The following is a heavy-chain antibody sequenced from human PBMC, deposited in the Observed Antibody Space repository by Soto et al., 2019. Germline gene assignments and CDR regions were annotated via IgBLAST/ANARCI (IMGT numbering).Heavy chain of an antibody. V-gene: IGHV4-34*01. J-gene: IGHJ4*02. CDR2: INHSGST. CDR1: GGSFSGYY. D-gene: IGHD6-13*01. Sequence: SETLSLTCAVYGGSFSGYYWSWIRQPPGKGLEWIGEINHSGSTNYNPSLKSRVTISVDTSKNQFSLKLSSVTAADTAVYYCARASFFTGIAKIWGQGTLVTVSS. CDR3: ARASFFTGIAKI.